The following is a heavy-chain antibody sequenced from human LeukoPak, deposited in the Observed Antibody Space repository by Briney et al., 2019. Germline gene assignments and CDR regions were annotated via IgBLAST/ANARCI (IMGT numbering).Heavy chain of an antibody. J-gene: IGHJ4*02. D-gene: IGHD3-10*01. V-gene: IGHV3-23*01. CDR2: ISESGGTT. CDR1: GLTFSNVV. CDR3: ASQRSLHFGQSEF. Sequence: GGSLRLSCAASGLTFSNVVMSWVRQPPGKGLEWVSSISESGGTTYYAASVEGRFTVSRDNSKNTLYLQMNSLRAEDTAVYYCASQRSLHFGQSEFWGQGTLVPVSS.